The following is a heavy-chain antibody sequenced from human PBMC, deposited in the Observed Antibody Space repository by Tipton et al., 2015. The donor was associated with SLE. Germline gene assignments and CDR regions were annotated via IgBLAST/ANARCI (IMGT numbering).Heavy chain of an antibody. CDR2: ISSSSSYI. J-gene: IGHJ4*02. Sequence: SLRLSCAASGFTFSSYSMNWVRQAPGKGLEWVSSISSSSSYIYYADPVKGRFTISRANAKNSLYLQMNSLRAEDTAVYYCARDNNFWSGNFDYWGQGTLVTVSS. CDR3: ARDNNFWSGNFDY. D-gene: IGHD3-3*01. CDR1: GFTFSSYS. V-gene: IGHV3-21*01.